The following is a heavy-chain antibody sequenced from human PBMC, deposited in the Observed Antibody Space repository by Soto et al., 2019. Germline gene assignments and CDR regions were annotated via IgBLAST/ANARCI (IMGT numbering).Heavy chain of an antibody. CDR3: ARVDDVLTGYSSFSFDY. V-gene: IGHV5-51*01. CDR1: GYSFTTYW. Sequence: EVLLVQSGAEVKKPGESLKISCKGSGYSFTTYWIAWVRQMPGKGLEWMGIIYPGDSDIRYSPSFQGQVTISVDKSISTAFLQWSSLKASDTAVFYCARVDDVLTGYSSFSFDYWGQGTLVTVSS. D-gene: IGHD3-9*01. J-gene: IGHJ4*02. CDR2: IYPGDSDI.